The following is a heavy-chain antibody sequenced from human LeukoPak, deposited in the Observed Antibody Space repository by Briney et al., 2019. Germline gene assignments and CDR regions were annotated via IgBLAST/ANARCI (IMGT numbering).Heavy chain of an antibody. Sequence: PSETLSLTCAVYGGSFSGYYWSWIRQPPGKGLEWIGEINHSGSTNYNPSLNSRVTISVDTSKNQFSLKLSSVTAADTAVYYCAAVGSGTGAFDYWGQGTLVTVSS. V-gene: IGHV4-34*01. CDR3: AAVGSGTGAFDY. J-gene: IGHJ4*02. D-gene: IGHD2-8*02. CDR2: INHSGST. CDR1: GGSFSGYY.